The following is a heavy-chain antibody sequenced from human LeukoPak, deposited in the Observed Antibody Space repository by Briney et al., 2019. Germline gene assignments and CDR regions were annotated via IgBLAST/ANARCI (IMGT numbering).Heavy chain of an antibody. D-gene: IGHD2-2*01. CDR2: IYYSGST. Sequence: SETLSLTCTVSGGSISSSSYYWGWIRQPPGKGLEWIGSIYYSGSTYYNPSLKSRVTISIDTSKSQFSLNLTSVTAADTAVYYCARHRGLVPAFHWFDPWGQGTLVTVSS. V-gene: IGHV4-39*01. CDR1: GGSISSSSYY. J-gene: IGHJ5*02. CDR3: ARHRGLVPAFHWFDP.